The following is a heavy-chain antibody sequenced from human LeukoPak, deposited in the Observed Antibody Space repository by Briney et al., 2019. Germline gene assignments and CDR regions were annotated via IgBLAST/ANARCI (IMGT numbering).Heavy chain of an antibody. CDR3: ARDMGGDFHCSGGSCYSGFDY. CDR1: GGTFSSYA. V-gene: IGHV1-69*04. Sequence: SVKVSCKASGGTFSSYAISWVRQAPGQGLEWMGRIIPILGIANYAQKFQGRVTITADKSTSTAYMELSSLRSDDTAVYYCARDMGGDFHCSGGSCYSGFDYWGQGTLVTVSS. CDR2: IIPILGIA. J-gene: IGHJ4*02. D-gene: IGHD2-15*01.